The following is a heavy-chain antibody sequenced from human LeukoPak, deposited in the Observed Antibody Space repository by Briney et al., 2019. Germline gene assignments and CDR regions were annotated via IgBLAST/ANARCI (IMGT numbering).Heavy chain of an antibody. J-gene: IGHJ4*02. CDR3: ARDVRPPHAYCGGDCYSLDY. CDR1: GGTFSSYA. CDR2: IIPIFGTA. V-gene: IGHV1-69*13. Sequence: PLASVKVSCMASGGTFSSYAISWVRQAPGQGLEWMGGIIPIFGTANYAQKFQGRVTVTADESTSTAYMELSSLRSEDTAVYYCARDVRPPHAYCGGDCYSLDYWGQGTLVTVPS. D-gene: IGHD2-21*02.